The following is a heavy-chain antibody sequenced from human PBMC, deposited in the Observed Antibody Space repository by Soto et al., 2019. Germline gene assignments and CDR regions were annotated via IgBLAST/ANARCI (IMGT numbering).Heavy chain of an antibody. J-gene: IGHJ4*02. V-gene: IGHV4-61*08. D-gene: IGHD1-1*01. CDR2: IYYSGST. Sequence: SETLSLTCTVSGGSISSGDYYWSWIRQPPGKGLEWIGYIYYSGSTNYNPSLKSRVTISVDTSKNQFSLKLSSATAADTAVYYCARRYGGNLDYWGQGTLVTVSS. CDR3: ARRYGGNLDY. CDR1: GGSISSGDYY.